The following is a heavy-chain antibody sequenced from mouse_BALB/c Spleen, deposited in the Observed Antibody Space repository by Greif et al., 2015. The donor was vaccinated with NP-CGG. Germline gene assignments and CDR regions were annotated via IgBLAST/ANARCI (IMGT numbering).Heavy chain of an antibody. J-gene: IGHJ4*01. CDR2: ISNGGGST. D-gene: IGHD2-10*02. CDR3: ARHKYGKKDYAMDY. V-gene: IGHV5-12-2*01. Sequence: EVMLVESGGGLVQPGGSLKLSCAASGFTFSSYTMSWVRQTPEKRLEWVAYISNGGGSTYYPDTVKGRFTISRDNAKNTLYLQMSSLKSEDAAMYYCARHKYGKKDYAMDYWGQGTSVTVSS. CDR1: GFTFSSYT.